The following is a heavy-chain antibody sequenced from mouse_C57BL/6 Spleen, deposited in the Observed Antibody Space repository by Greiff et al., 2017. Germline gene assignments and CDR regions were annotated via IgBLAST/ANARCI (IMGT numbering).Heavy chain of an antibody. Sequence: QVQLQQSGAELVKPGASVKLSCKASGYTFTEYTIHWVKQRSGQGLEWIGWFYPGSGSIKYNEKFKDKATLTAHKSSSTVYMELSRLTSDDSAVYFCARHYYYGNRPGYFDYCGQGTTLTVSS. D-gene: IGHD1-1*01. CDR2: FYPGSGSI. V-gene: IGHV1-62-2*01. CDR1: GYTFTEYT. CDR3: ARHYYYGNRPGYFDY. J-gene: IGHJ2*01.